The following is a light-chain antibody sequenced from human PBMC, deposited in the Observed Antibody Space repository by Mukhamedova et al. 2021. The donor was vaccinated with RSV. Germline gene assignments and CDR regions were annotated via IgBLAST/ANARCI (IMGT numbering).Light chain of an antibody. CDR2: KAS. CDR3: QQYDSYSGT. Sequence: WYQRRVHGKAPKVMIYKASTLESVVPSRFIGSGSRTEFTLTISSLQPDDFATYYCQQYDSYSGTFGQRTKVEIK. J-gene: IGKJ1*01. V-gene: IGKV1-5*03.